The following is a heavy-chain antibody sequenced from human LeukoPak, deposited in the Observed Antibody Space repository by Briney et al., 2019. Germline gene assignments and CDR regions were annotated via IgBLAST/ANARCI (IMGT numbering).Heavy chain of an antibody. J-gene: IGHJ4*02. CDR2: ISNSGST. V-gene: IGHV4-31*03. CDR1: GGSISSGGYF. Sequence: KASQTLSLTCTVSGGSISSGGYFWSWIRQHPGKGLEWVGYISNSGSTSYNPSLKSRVTLSVDTSKNQFSLKLSSVTAADTAVYYCARADNWNAFEYWGRGTLVPVSS. CDR3: ARADNWNAFEY. D-gene: IGHD1-1*01.